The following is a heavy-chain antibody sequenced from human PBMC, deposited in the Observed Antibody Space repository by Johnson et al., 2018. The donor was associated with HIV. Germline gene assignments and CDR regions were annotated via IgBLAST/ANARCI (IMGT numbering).Heavy chain of an antibody. V-gene: IGHV3-66*04. CDR2: IYSGGST. Sequence: VQLVESGGGLVQPGESLRLSCAASGFTFSNNPMSWVRQAPGKGLEWVSVIYSGGSTYYADSVKGRFTISRDNSKNTLYLQINSLRAEDTAVCYCARPETATTIGAFDIWGQGTMVTVSS. D-gene: IGHD1-7*01. J-gene: IGHJ3*02. CDR1: GFTFSNNP. CDR3: ARPETATTIGAFDI.